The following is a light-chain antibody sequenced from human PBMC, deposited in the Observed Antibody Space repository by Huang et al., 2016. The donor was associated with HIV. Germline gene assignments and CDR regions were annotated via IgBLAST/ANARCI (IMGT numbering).Light chain of an antibody. Sequence: IQMTQSPSSLSASVGDRVTITCRASQSIDGYLNWYQQKPGKAPKLLISSASTLHTGVPPMFSGSGSGIDYTLIIDNLQPDDFATYFCQQSYSTLITFGQGSRLDTK. CDR1: QSIDGY. J-gene: IGKJ5*01. V-gene: IGKV1-39*01. CDR3: QQSYSTLIT. CDR2: SAS.